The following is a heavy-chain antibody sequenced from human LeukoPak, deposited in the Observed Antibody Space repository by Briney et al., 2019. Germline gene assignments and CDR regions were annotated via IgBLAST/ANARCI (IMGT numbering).Heavy chain of an antibody. J-gene: IGHJ4*02. CDR2: IIPVFGRP. D-gene: IGHD5-12*01. Sequence: VASVKVSSKPSGSSFTISDYAIVWVRQAPGQGLEWMGGIIPVFGRPDYAPKFQGRITITTDESTNTAYMQLSSLTSEDTAVYYCARGRGGSIVIVAPYFDSWGQGTLVSVSS. V-gene: IGHV1-69*05. CDR1: GSSFTISDYA. CDR3: ARGRGGSIVIVAPYFDS.